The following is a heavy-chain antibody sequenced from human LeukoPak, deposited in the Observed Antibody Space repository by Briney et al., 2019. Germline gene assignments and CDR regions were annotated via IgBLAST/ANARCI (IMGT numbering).Heavy chain of an antibody. Sequence: PSETLSLTCAVYGWSFSGYYWSWIRQPPGKGLEWIGEINHSGSTNYNPSLKSRVTRSVDTSNNQFSLNLSSVTAADTAVYYCARGAASGYDPLDYWGAGTPVSASS. V-gene: IGHV4-34*01. D-gene: IGHD5-12*01. CDR1: GWSFSGYY. CDR2: INHSGST. CDR3: ARGAASGYDPLDY. J-gene: IGHJ4*02.